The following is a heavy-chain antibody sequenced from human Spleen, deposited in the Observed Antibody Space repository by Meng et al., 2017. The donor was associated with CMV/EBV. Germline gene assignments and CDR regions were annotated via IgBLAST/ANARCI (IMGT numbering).Heavy chain of an antibody. Sequence: GSLRLSCTVSGHSISSAYYWGWIRQPPGEGLEWIGSVFHSGSTYYNPSLKSRVTISIDTSKNHFSLKLSSVTAADTAVYYCTRASSSWYFFDYWGQGTLVTVSS. CDR2: VFHSGST. CDR1: GHSISSAYY. J-gene: IGHJ4*02. D-gene: IGHD6-13*01. CDR3: TRASSSWYFFDY. V-gene: IGHV4-38-2*02.